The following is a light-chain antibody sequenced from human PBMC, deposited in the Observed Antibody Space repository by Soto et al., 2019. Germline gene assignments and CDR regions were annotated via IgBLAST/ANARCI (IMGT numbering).Light chain of an antibody. J-gene: IGKJ1*01. Sequence: AIQLTQSPSSLSASVGDRVTITCRASQAISSYLAWYQQKPGKAPKLLIYDASSLESGVPSRFSGSGSGTEFSLTISNLQPDDFATYYCQQYENYWTFGQGTKVDIK. CDR2: DAS. CDR1: QAISSY. CDR3: QQYENYWT. V-gene: IGKV1D-13*01.